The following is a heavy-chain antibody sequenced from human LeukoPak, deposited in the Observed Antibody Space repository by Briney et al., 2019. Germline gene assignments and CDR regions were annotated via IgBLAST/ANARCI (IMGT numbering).Heavy chain of an antibody. Sequence: GGSLRLSCAASGFTFSKFWMLWVRQAPGKGLESVSRINTDGTVTTYADSVKGRFTVSRDNADNTMFLQMNSVRDEDTAVYYCATKQWLAPPPDSWGQGTPVTVSS. CDR3: ATKQWLAPPPDS. V-gene: IGHV3-74*01. CDR1: GFTFSKFW. J-gene: IGHJ4*02. CDR2: INTDGTVT. D-gene: IGHD6-19*01.